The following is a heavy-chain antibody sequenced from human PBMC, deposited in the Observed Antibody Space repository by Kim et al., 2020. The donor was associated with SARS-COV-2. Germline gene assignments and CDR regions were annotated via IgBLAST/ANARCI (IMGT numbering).Heavy chain of an antibody. V-gene: IGHV3-53*04. D-gene: IGHD5-18*01. CDR2: IYSGGST. CDR1: GFTVSSNY. J-gene: IGHJ6*02. CDR3: ASFKSGYSYETLSYYYYGMDV. Sequence: GGSLRLSCAASGFTVSSNYMSWVRQAPGKGLEWVSVIYSGGSTYYADSVKGRFTISRHNSKNTLYLQMNSLRAEDTAVYYCASFKSGYSYETLSYYYYGMDVWGQGTTVTVSS.